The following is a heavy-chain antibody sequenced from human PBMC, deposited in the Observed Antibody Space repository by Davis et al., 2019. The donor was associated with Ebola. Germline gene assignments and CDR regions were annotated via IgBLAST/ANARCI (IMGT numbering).Heavy chain of an antibody. Sequence: GESLKISCAASGFTFSRYAMHWVRQAPGKGLECVAVISYDGSNKYYADSVRGRFTISRDNSKNTLYVQMNSLRAEDTAVYYCAREQYYYDSRSYGYYFDYWGQGTLVTVSS. CDR2: ISYDGSNK. D-gene: IGHD3-22*01. J-gene: IGHJ4*02. V-gene: IGHV3-30*04. CDR3: AREQYYYDSRSYGYYFDY. CDR1: GFTFSRYA.